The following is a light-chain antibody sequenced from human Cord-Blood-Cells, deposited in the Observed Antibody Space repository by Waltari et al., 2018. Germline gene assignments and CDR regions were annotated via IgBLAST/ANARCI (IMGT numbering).Light chain of an antibody. V-gene: IGLV1-40*01. CDR2: GNS. Sequence: QSVLTQPPSVSGAPGQRVTLPCPGRSSNIGAGYDVPWYQQLPGTAPKLLIYGNSNRPSGVPDRFSGSKSGTSASLAITGLQAEDEADYYCQSYDSSLSGLVFGTGTKVTVL. CDR1: SSNIGAGYD. CDR3: QSYDSSLSGLV. J-gene: IGLJ1*01.